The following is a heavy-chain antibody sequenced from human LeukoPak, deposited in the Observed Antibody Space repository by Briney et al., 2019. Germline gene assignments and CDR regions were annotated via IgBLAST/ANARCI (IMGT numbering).Heavy chain of an antibody. CDR2: IRYDGSNQ. V-gene: IGHV3-30*02. J-gene: IGHJ4*02. CDR1: GFTFSNYG. Sequence: RGSLRLSCAASGFTFSNYGLHWVRQAPGKGLEWVSFIRYDGSNQYYTDSVKGRFTISRDNSKSTLYLQMNSLRTEDTAMYYCAKGAPNLPDYWGQGTLVTVSS. CDR3: AKGAPNLPDY. D-gene: IGHD2-8*01.